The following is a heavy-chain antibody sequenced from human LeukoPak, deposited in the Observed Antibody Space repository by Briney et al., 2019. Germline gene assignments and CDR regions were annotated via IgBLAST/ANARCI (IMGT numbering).Heavy chain of an antibody. D-gene: IGHD3-22*01. J-gene: IGHJ3*02. CDR2: VDPEDGET. Sequence: ASVKVSCKVSGYTFTDYYMHWVPQAPGKGLEWMGLVDPEDGETIYAEKFQGRVTITADTSTDTAYMELSSLRSEDTAVYYCATGGGYYYDSSTLRAFDIWGQGTMVTVSS. V-gene: IGHV1-69-2*01. CDR3: ATGGGYYYDSSTLRAFDI. CDR1: GYTFTDYY.